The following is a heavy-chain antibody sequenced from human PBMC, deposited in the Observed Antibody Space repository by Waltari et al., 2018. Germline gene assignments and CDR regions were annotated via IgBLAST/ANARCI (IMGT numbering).Heavy chain of an antibody. CDR1: GFTFSSYA. D-gene: IGHD6-6*01. CDR3: AKDRSSSSDDAFDI. Sequence: EVQLLESGGGLVQPGGSLRLSCAASGFTFSSYAMGWVRQAPGKGLEWVSVIYSGGSTYYSDSVKGRFTISRDNSKNTLYLQMNSLRAEDTAVYYCAKDRSSSSDDAFDIWGQGTMVTVSS. V-gene: IGHV3-23*03. J-gene: IGHJ3*02. CDR2: IYSGGST.